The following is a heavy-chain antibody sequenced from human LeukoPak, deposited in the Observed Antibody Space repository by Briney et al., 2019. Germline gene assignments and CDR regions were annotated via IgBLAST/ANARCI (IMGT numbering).Heavy chain of an antibody. Sequence: GGSLRLSCAASGFTFSSYAMSWVRQAPGKGLEWVSAISGSGGSTYYADSVKGWFTISRDNSKNTLYLQMNSLRAEDTAVYYCAKDFIVVVPAAILYYFDYWGQGTLVTVSS. J-gene: IGHJ4*02. CDR1: GFTFSSYA. V-gene: IGHV3-23*01. CDR2: ISGSGGST. CDR3: AKDFIVVVPAAILYYFDY. D-gene: IGHD2-2*01.